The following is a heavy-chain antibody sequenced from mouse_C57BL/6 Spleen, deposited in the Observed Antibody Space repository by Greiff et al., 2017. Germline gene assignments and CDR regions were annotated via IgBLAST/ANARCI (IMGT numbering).Heavy chain of an antibody. D-gene: IGHD2-1*01. J-gene: IGHJ2*01. Sequence: QVQLQQSGAELVRPGSSVKLSCTASGYTFTSYWMAWVKQRPGQGLEWIGNIYPSDSETHYNQKFKDKATLTVDKSSNTDYMQLSSLTSEDSAVYYCARERVTGDCDYWGQGTTLTVSS. CDR3: ARERVTGDCDY. CDR2: IYPSDSET. CDR1: GYTFTSYW. V-gene: IGHV1-61*01.